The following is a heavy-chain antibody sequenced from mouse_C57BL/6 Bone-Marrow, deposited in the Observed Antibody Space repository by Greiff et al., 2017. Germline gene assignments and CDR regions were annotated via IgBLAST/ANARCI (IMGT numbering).Heavy chain of an antibody. CDR3: ARGGGDY. CDR2: INYVGSSP. J-gene: IGHJ2*01. V-gene: IGHV5-16*01. Sequence: EVKLVESEGGLVQPGSSMKLSCTASGFTFSDYYMAWVRQVPEKGLEWVANINYVGSSPYYLDSLKSRFIISGDNAKNILYRQMSSLKSEDTATYYCARGGGDYWGQGTTLTVSS. CDR1: GFTFSDYY.